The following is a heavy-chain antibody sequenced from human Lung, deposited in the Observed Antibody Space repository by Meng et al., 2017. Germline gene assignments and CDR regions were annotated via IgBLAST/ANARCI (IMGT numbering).Heavy chain of an antibody. V-gene: IGHV1-18*01. Sequence: QGKTGQSGGEVKKPGGSVKVSCEASGYTLSSDGFSWVRQAPGQGLEWLGWINTYNGKTDYAQKFQGRITMTTDTFTSTAYMELRNLRSDDTAVYYCATRGNPYLNCWGQGTLVTVSS. CDR1: GYTLSSDG. J-gene: IGHJ4*02. CDR2: INTYNGKT. CDR3: ATRGNPYLNC.